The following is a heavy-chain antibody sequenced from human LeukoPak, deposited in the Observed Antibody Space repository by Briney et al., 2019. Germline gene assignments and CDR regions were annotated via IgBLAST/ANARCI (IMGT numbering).Heavy chain of an antibody. V-gene: IGHV3-21*01. J-gene: IGHJ3*02. CDR3: ARAGFAASKAFDI. CDR2: ISSSSSYI. D-gene: IGHD6-13*01. CDR1: GFTFSSYS. Sequence: GGSLRLSCAASGFTFSSYSMNWVRQAPGKGLEWVSSISSSSSYIYYADSVKGRFTISRDNAKNSLYLQMNSLRAEDTAVYYCARAGFAASKAFDIWGQGTMVTVSS.